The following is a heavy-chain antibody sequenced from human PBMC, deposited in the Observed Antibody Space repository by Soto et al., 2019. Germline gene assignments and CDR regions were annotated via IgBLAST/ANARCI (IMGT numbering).Heavy chain of an antibody. D-gene: IGHD6-13*01. CDR1: GGTFSSYA. Sequence: VKVSCKASGGTFSSYAISWVRQAPGQGLEWMGGIIPIFGTANYAQKFQGRVTITADESTSTAYMELSSLRSEDTAVYYCARQGARSSSWDHYYYYGMDVWGQGTTVTVSS. J-gene: IGHJ6*02. V-gene: IGHV1-69*13. CDR2: IIPIFGTA. CDR3: ARQGARSSSWDHYYYYGMDV.